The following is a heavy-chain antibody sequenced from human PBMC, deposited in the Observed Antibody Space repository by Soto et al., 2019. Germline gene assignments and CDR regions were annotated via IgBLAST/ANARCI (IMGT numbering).Heavy chain of an antibody. CDR2: IYYSGST. CDR3: ARISWVRGVIVRWFDP. CDR1: GGSISSSSYY. D-gene: IGHD3-10*01. V-gene: IGHV4-39*01. Sequence: PSETLSLTCTVSGGSISSSSYYWGWIRQPPGKGLEWIGNIYYSGSTYYNPSLKSRVTISVDTSKNQFSLKLSSVTAADTAVYYRARISWVRGVIVRWFDPWGQGTLVTVSS. J-gene: IGHJ5*02.